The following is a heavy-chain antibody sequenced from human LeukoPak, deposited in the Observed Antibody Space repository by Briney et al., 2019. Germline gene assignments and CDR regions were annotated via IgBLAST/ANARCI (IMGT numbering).Heavy chain of an antibody. D-gene: IGHD5-24*01. J-gene: IGHJ3*02. CDR3: AREKLRDGAFDI. V-gene: IGHV3-21*01. Sequence: PGGSLRLSCAASGFTFSSYSMNWVRQAPGKGLEWVSSISSSSSYIYYADSVKGRFTIARYNAKNSLYLQMNSLTAEDTAVYYCAREKLRDGAFDIWGQGTMVTVSS. CDR1: GFTFSSYS. CDR2: ISSSSSYI.